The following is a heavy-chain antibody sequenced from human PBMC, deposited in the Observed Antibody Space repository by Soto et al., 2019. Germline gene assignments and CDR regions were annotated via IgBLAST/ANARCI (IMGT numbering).Heavy chain of an antibody. D-gene: IGHD3-22*01. J-gene: IGHJ4*02. V-gene: IGHV3-30-3*01. Sequence: GGSLRLSCAASGFTFSSYAMHWVRQAPGKGLEWVAVISYDGSNKYYADSVKGRFTISRDNSKNTLYLQMNSLRAEDTAMYYCARSLDSGYGFDYWGQGTLVTVSS. CDR3: ARSLDSGYGFDY. CDR2: ISYDGSNK. CDR1: GFTFSSYA.